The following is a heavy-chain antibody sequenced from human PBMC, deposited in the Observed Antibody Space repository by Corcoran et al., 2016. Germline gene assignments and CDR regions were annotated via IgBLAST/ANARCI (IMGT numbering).Heavy chain of an antibody. CDR3: ARAARRREVVVTAHPPYYYYYGMDV. J-gene: IGHJ6*02. CDR1: GFTFSSYW. D-gene: IGHD2-21*02. Sequence: EVQLVESGGGLVQPGGSLRLSCAASGFTFSSYWMSWVRQAPGKGLEWVANIKQDGSEKYYVDSVKGRFTISRDNAKNSLYLQMNSLRAEDSAVYYCARAARRREVVVTAHPPYYYYYGMDVWGQGTTVTVSS. V-gene: IGHV3-7*01. CDR2: IKQDGSEK.